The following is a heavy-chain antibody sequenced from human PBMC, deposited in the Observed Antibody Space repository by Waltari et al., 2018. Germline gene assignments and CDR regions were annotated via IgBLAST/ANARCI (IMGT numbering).Heavy chain of an antibody. CDR2: INHSGST. Sequence: QVQLQQWGAGLLQPSETLSLTCAVHGGSFSVYYWSWIRQPPGKGLEWIGEINHSGSTNYNPSLKSRVTISVDTSKNQFSLKLSSVTAADTAVYYCARKDVDTAMVRGGAFDIWGQGTMVTVSS. D-gene: IGHD5-18*01. V-gene: IGHV4-34*01. CDR3: ARKDVDTAMVRGGAFDI. J-gene: IGHJ3*02. CDR1: GGSFSVYY.